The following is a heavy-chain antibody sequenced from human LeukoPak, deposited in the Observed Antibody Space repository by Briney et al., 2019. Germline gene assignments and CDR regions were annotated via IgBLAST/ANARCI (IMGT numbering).Heavy chain of an antibody. CDR1: GYTFTSYY. CDR2: INPTGGST. V-gene: IGHV1-46*01. D-gene: IGHD3-22*01. Sequence: ASVKVSCKASGYTFTSYYMNWVRQAPGQGLEWMGVINPTGGSTSYAQKFQGRVTMTRDTSTSTVYMELSSLRSEDTAVYYCARGLEYYDSSGCHFDYWGQGTLVTVSS. J-gene: IGHJ4*02. CDR3: ARGLEYYDSSGCHFDY.